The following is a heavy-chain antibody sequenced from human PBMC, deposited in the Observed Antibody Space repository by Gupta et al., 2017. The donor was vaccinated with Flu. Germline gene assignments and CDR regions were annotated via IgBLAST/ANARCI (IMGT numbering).Heavy chain of an antibody. CDR2: IGTAGDT. CDR1: SSCD. D-gene: IGHD6-19*01. J-gene: IGHJ4*02. V-gene: IGHV3-13*01. Sequence: SSCDVNGVRKDKGKGMEWVLAIGTAGDTYYPGSVKGGFTSSRENEKNYLYLQMNSLGAGDTVVYYCARGSSGWYYFDYWGKGTLVTVSS. CDR3: ARGSSGWYYFDY.